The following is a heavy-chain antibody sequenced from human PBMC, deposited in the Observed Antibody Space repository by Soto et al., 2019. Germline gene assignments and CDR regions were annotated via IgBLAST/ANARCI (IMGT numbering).Heavy chain of an antibody. D-gene: IGHD6-13*01. CDR1: GFTFTDYA. CDR3: ARGSSGYISSWYYFDY. Sequence: LRLSCAASGFTFTDYALSWVRQAPGKGLEWVATISGIGGSTYLADSVKGRLSISRDNSKNTVSLLMNSLRAEDTAVYFCARGSSGYISSWYYFDYWGRGTLVTVS. CDR2: ISGIGGST. V-gene: IGHV3-23*01. J-gene: IGHJ4*02.